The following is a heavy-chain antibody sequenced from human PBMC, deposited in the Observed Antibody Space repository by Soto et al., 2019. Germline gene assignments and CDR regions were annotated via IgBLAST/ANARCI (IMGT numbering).Heavy chain of an antibody. Sequence: SETLSLTCTVSGGSISSYYWSWIRQPPGKGLEWIGYIYYSGSTNYNPSLKSRVTISVDTSKNQFSLKPSSVTAADTAVYYCARVGYDILTGYQIDYWGQGTLVTVSS. CDR3: ARVGYDILTGYQIDY. J-gene: IGHJ4*02. V-gene: IGHV4-59*01. CDR2: IYYSGST. D-gene: IGHD3-9*01. CDR1: GGSISSYY.